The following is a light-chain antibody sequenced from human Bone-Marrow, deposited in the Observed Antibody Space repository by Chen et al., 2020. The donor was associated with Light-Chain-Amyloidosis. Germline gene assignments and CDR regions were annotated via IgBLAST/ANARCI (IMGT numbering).Light chain of an antibody. CDR1: SNNVGDQG. V-gene: IGLV10-54*01. J-gene: IGLJ3*02. CDR2: RND. Sequence: QAGLTQPPSVSKGLRQTATLTCTGNSNNVGDQGAAWLQQHQGHPPKLLSYRNDNRPSGISERLSASRSGSTASLTITGLQPEDWADYYCSAWDSSLSAWVFGGGAKLTVL. CDR3: SAWDSSLSAWV.